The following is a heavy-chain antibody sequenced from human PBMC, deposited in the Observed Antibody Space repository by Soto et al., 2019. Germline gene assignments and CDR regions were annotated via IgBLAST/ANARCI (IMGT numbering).Heavy chain of an antibody. V-gene: IGHV1-69*06. J-gene: IGHJ6*02. CDR2: IIPIFGTA. CDR3: ARDSIAARPRSYYGMDV. Sequence: QVQLVQSGAEVKKPGSSVKVSCKASGGTFSSYAISWVRQAPGQGLEWMGGIIPIFGTANYAQKFQGRVTITADKSTSTAYMEPSSLRSEDTAVYYCARDSIAARPRSYYGMDVWGQGTTVTVSS. CDR1: GGTFSSYA. D-gene: IGHD6-6*01.